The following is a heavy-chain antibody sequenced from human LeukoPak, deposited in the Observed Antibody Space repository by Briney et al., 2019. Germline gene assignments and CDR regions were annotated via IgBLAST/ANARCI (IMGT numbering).Heavy chain of an antibody. CDR3: ARVVYSSWYMGRFDP. V-gene: IGHV4-39*07. J-gene: IGHJ5*02. Sequence: PSETLSLTCTVSGGSISSSSYYWGWIRQPPGKGLKWIGSIYYSGSTYYNPSLKSRVTISVDTSKNQFSLKLSSVTAADTAVYYCARVVYSSWYMGRFDPWGQGTLVTVSS. D-gene: IGHD6-13*01. CDR1: GGSISSSSYY. CDR2: IYYSGST.